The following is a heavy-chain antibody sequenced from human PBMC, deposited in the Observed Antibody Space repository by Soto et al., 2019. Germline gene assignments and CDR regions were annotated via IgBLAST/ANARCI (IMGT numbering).Heavy chain of an antibody. CDR3: AKDITARYYYYYMDV. V-gene: IGHV3-9*01. CDR1: GFTFDDYA. J-gene: IGHJ6*03. CDR2: ISWNSGSI. D-gene: IGHD6-6*01. Sequence: GGSLRLSCAASGFTFDDYAMHWFRQAPGKGLEWVSGISWNSGSIGYADSVKGRFTISRDNAKNSLYLQMNSLRAEDTALYYCAKDITARYYYYYMDVWGKGTTVTVSS.